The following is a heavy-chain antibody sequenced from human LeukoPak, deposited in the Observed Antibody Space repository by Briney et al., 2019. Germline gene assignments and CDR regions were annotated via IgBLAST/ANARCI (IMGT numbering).Heavy chain of an antibody. CDR3: ARLIEYQLLYYFDY. D-gene: IGHD2-2*01. CDR2: IYYSGST. V-gene: IGHV4-59*01. CDR1: GFTFSRDS. Sequence: GSLRLSCAASGFTFSRDSMNWVRQPPGKGLEWIGYIYYSGSTNYNPSLKSRVTISVDTSKNQFSLKLSPVTAADTAVYYCARLIEYQLLYYFDYWGQGTLVTVSS. J-gene: IGHJ4*02.